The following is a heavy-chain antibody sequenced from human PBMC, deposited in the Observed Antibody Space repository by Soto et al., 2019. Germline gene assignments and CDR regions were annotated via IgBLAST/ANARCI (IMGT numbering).Heavy chain of an antibody. Sequence: TLSLTCTVSGGSISSGGYYWRWIRQHPGKGLEWIGYIYYSGSTYYNPSLKSRVTISVDTSKNQFSLKLSSVTAADTAVYYCAREGTVPNPYFDYWGQGTLVTVSS. CDR3: AREGTVPNPYFDY. D-gene: IGHD1-1*01. CDR2: IYYSGST. V-gene: IGHV4-31*03. J-gene: IGHJ4*02. CDR1: GGSISSGGYY.